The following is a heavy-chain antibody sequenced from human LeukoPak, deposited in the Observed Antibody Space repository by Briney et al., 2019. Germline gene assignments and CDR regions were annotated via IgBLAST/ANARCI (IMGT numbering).Heavy chain of an antibody. Sequence: ASVKVSCKASGYTFTGCFIHYVRQAPGQGLEWMGGIDPNSDYIRYSETFKDRVTMTRYASTNTAYMELSWLRSDDTAVYYCARSAYNYGYVYFDHWGQGTLVIVSS. CDR3: ARSAYNYGYVYFDH. D-gene: IGHD5-18*01. V-gene: IGHV1-2*02. J-gene: IGHJ4*02. CDR1: GYTFTGCF. CDR2: IDPNSDYI.